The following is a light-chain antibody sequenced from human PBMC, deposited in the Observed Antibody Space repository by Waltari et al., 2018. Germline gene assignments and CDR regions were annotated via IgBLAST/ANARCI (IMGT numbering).Light chain of an antibody. CDR3: QQCYTFPYT. CDR1: QSVLSSINTKNY. V-gene: IGKV4-1*01. Sequence: DIVMTQSPDSLTVSLGERASINCTSSQSVLSSINTKNYLGWYQQKPGQPPKLLITWASTRESGVPDRFSGSRSWTTFTHTISSRQAEDVSVYYCQQCYTFPYTFGQGTNLVIK. CDR2: WAS. J-gene: IGKJ2*01.